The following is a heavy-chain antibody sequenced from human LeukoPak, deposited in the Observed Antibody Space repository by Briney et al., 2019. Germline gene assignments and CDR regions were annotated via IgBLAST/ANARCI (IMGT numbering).Heavy chain of an antibody. V-gene: IGHV5-51*01. CDR2: ISPGDLDT. D-gene: IGHD3-3*01. CDR1: GYSCTSYW. J-gene: IGHJ6*02. CDR3: ARPHYDFWSSYSYYGMDV. Sequence: GESLKISCKGSGYSCTSYWIAWVRQMPGKGLEWMGIISPGDLDTTYSPSFQGQVTISADKSISTAYLQWSSMKASDTAIYHCARPHYDFWSSYSYYGMDVWGQGTTVTVSS.